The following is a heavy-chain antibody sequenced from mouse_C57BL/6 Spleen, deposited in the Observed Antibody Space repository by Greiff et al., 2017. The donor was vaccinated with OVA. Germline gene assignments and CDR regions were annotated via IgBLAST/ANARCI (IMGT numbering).Heavy chain of an antibody. J-gene: IGHJ3*01. CDR1: GYTFTDYE. V-gene: IGHV1-15*01. D-gene: IGHD1-1*01. Sequence: VKLQESGAELVRPGASVTLSCKASGYTFTDYEMHWVKQTPVHGLEWIGAIDPETGGTAYNQKFKGKAILTADKSSSTAYMELRSLTSEDSAVYYCLLPDTYWGQGTLVTVSA. CDR2: IDPETGGT. CDR3: LLPDTY.